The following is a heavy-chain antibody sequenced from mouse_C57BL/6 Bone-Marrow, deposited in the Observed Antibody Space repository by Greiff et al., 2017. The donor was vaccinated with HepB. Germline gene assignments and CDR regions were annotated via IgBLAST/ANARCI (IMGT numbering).Heavy chain of an antibody. CDR2: IRSKSNNYAT. V-gene: IGHV10-1*01. J-gene: IGHJ4*01. D-gene: IGHD2-3*01. CDR1: GFSFNTYA. CDR3: VRQWLLRNYYAMDY. Sequence: DVMLVESGGGLVQPKGSLKLSCAASGFSFNTYAMNWVRQAPGKGLEWVARIRSKSNNYATYYADSVKDRFTISRDDSESMLYLQMNNLKTEDTAMYYCVRQWLLRNYYAMDYWGQGTSVTVSS.